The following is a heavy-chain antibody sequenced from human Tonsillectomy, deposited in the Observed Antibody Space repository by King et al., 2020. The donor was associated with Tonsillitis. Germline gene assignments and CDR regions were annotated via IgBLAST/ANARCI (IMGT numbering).Heavy chain of an antibody. CDR2: IYYGGSA. Sequence: LQLQESGPGLVKPSETLSLTCIVSGGSISNSSYYWGWIRQPPAKGLEWIGSIYYGGSAYYNPSLKGRVSMTVDTSKNQFSLKLTSVTAADTAVYYCARHDVSIHLWSTTADYWGQGTLVTVSS. CDR3: ARHDVSIHLWSTTADY. CDR1: GGSISNSSYY. J-gene: IGHJ4*02. V-gene: IGHV4-39*01. D-gene: IGHD5-18*01.